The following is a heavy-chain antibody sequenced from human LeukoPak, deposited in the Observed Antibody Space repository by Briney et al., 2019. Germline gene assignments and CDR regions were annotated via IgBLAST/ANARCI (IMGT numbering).Heavy chain of an antibody. CDR3: AKDLVRGDSSSGSFDS. Sequence: GGSLRLSCAASGFTFSSYGFHWVRQAPGNGLEWVAYKGDEGKNIRYAESVNGRFTIYRDNSTNTVFLQMNRLRAEDTAMYYCAKDLVRGDSSSGSFDSWGLGILVTVSS. J-gene: IGHJ4*02. CDR2: KGDEGKNI. CDR1: GFTFSSYG. V-gene: IGHV3-30*02. D-gene: IGHD6-6*01.